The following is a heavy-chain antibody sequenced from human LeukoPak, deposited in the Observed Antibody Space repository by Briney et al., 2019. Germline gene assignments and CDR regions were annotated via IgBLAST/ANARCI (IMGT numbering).Heavy chain of an antibody. CDR1: GYTLTELS. CDR2: FDPEDGDT. Sequence: GASVKVSCKVSGYTLTELSMHWVRQAPGKGLEWMGGFDPEDGDTIYAQKFQGRVTMTEDTSTDTAYMELSSLRSEDTAVYYCATGDSSSWFTDVWGKGTTVTVSS. CDR3: ATGDSSSWFTDV. V-gene: IGHV1-24*01. J-gene: IGHJ6*04. D-gene: IGHD6-13*01.